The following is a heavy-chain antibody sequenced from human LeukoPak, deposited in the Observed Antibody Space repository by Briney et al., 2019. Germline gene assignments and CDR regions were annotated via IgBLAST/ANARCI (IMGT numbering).Heavy chain of an antibody. CDR3: ARDRWDYYDSSGPFDY. Sequence: GASVKVSCKASGYTFTGYYMHWVRQAPGQGLEWMGRINPNSGGTNYAQKFQGRVTMTRDTSISTAYMELSRLRSDDTAVYYCARDRWDYYDSSGPFDYWGQETLVTVSS. J-gene: IGHJ4*02. V-gene: IGHV1-2*06. D-gene: IGHD3-22*01. CDR1: GYTFTGYY. CDR2: INPNSGGT.